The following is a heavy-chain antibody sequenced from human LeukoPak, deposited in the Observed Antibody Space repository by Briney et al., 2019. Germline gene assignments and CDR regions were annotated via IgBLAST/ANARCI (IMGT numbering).Heavy chain of an antibody. D-gene: IGHD3-10*01. J-gene: IGHJ1*01. CDR2: INHSGST. CDR3: ARGRGYFQH. V-gene: IGHV4-34*01. CDR1: GGSFSGYY. Sequence: SETLSLTCAVYGGSFSGYYWSWIRQPPGKGLEWIGEINHSGSTNYNPSLKSRVTISVDTSKNQFSLKLSSVTAADTAVYYCARGRGYFQHWGQGTLVTVSS.